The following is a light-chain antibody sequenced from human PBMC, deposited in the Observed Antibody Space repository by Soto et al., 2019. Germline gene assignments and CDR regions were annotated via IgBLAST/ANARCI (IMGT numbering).Light chain of an antibody. CDR2: DAS. J-gene: IGKJ1*01. Sequence: DIQMTHSPSTLSASVGDRFTITWRASQSISSWLAWYQQKPGKAPKLLIYDASSLESGVPSRFSGSGSGTEFTLTISSLQTDDFASYYCQQYDSYSWTFGQGTKVDIK. CDR3: QQYDSYSWT. CDR1: QSISSW. V-gene: IGKV1-5*01.